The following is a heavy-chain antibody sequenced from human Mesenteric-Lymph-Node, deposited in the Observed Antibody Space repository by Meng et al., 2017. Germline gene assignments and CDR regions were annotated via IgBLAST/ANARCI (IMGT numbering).Heavy chain of an antibody. D-gene: IGHD6-13*01. V-gene: IGHV3-23*01. J-gene: IGHJ3*02. Sequence: GESLKISCAASGFTFSSYAMSWVRQAPGKGLEWVSAMSGSGGSTYYADSVKGRFTISRDNSKNTLYLQMNSLRAEDTAVYYCAKGGGSSSWEGIDAFDIWGQGTMVTVSS. CDR2: MSGSGGST. CDR1: GFTFSSYA. CDR3: AKGGGSSSWEGIDAFDI.